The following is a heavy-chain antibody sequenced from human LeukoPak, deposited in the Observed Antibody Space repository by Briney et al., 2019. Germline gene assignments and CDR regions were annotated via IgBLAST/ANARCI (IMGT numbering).Heavy chain of an antibody. J-gene: IGHJ6*03. Sequence: SETLSLTCAVSGYSISSGYYWGWIRQPPGKGLEWIGSIYHSGSTYYNPSLKSRVTISVDTSKNQFSLKLNSVTAADTAVSYCARGDPNYYYYHMDVLGKRTTVTVS. CDR3: ARGDPNYYYYHMDV. CDR2: IYHSGST. CDR1: GYSISSGYY. V-gene: IGHV4-38-2*01.